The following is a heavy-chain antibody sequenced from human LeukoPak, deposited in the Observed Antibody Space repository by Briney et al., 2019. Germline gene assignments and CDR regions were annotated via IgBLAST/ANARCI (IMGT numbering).Heavy chain of an antibody. D-gene: IGHD6-19*01. Sequence: KASETLSLTCTVSGGSISSYYWSWIRQPAGKGLEWIGRIYTSGSTNYNPSLKSRVTMSVDTSKNQFSLKLSSVTAADTAVYYCARDTHPGSGWYYYYYGMDVWGQGTTVTVSS. CDR1: GGSISSYY. V-gene: IGHV4-4*07. CDR3: ARDTHPGSGWYYYYYGMDV. CDR2: IYTSGST. J-gene: IGHJ6*02.